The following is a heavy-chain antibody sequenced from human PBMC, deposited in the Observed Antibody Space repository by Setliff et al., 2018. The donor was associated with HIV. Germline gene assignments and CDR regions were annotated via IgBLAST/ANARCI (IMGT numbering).Heavy chain of an antibody. D-gene: IGHD1-26*01. V-gene: IGHV4-4*07. CDR3: ARVGANANFDY. CDR2: LHRSGNT. Sequence: PSETLSLTCSVSGGSISSYYWGWIRQPAGKGLEWIGRLHRSGNTINNPSLNSRVTMSVDTSKNHFSLNLHSVTAADTAVYYCARVGANANFDYWGQGTLVTVS. CDR1: GGSISSYY. J-gene: IGHJ4*02.